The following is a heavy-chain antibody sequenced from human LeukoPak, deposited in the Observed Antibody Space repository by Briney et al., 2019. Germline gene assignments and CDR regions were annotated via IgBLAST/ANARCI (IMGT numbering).Heavy chain of an antibody. CDR2: INHSGST. D-gene: IGHD6-13*01. Sequence: SETLSLTCAVYGGSFSGYCWSWIRQPPGKGLEWIGEINHSGSTNYNPSLKSRVTISVDTSKNQFSLKLSSVTAADTAVYYCARRGGIAARYNWFDPWGQGTLVTVSS. CDR3: ARRGGIAARYNWFDP. CDR1: GGSFSGYC. J-gene: IGHJ5*02. V-gene: IGHV4-34*01.